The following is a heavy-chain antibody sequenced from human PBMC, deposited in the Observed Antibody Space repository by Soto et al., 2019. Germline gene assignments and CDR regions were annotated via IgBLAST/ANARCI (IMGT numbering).Heavy chain of an antibody. CDR1: AGSISSDGYS. CDR2: IYHSGST. J-gene: IGHJ4*02. D-gene: IGHD6-19*01. CDR3: ARLYRSGWYVYS. Sequence: QLQLQASGSGLVKPSQTLSLTCAVSAGSISSDGYSWSWIRHPPGKGLAWIAYIYHSGSTYYYPSLMSRVIISVDRAKSQCSPKLSSVTAAHTAVYYCARLYRSGWYVYSWGGGTLVTVS. V-gene: IGHV4-30-2*01.